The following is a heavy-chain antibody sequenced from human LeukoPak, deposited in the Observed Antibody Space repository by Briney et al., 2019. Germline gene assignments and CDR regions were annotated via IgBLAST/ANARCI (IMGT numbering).Heavy chain of an antibody. CDR3: ATSESQTRFDY. Sequence: GESLKISSKGSGYSFTTYWIGWVRQMPGKGLEWIGIIFPGDSDTTYSPSLQGQVTISADKSINTAYLQWSSLRASDTAMYYCATSESQTRFDYWGQGTPVTVSS. V-gene: IGHV5-51*01. J-gene: IGHJ4*02. CDR1: GYSFTTYW. CDR2: IFPGDSDT. D-gene: IGHD1/OR15-1a*01.